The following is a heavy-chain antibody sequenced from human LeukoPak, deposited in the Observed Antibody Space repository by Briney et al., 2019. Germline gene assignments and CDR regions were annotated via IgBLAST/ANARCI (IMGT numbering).Heavy chain of an antibody. CDR1: GFTFSSYG. CDR3: AKDRGEMDTEGFDY. Sequence: PGGSLRLSCAASGFTFSSYGMHWVRQAPGKGLEWVAVIWYDGSNKYYADSVKGRFTISRDNSKNTLYLQMNSLRAEDTAVYYCAKDRGEMDTEGFDYWGQGTLVTVSS. V-gene: IGHV3-33*06. CDR2: IWYDGSNK. J-gene: IGHJ4*02. D-gene: IGHD3-10*01.